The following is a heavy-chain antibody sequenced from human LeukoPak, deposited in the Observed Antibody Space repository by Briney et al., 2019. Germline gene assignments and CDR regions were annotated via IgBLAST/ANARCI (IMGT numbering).Heavy chain of an antibody. CDR2: IIPIFDTS. V-gene: IGHV1-69*06. Sequence: SVKVSCKASGGTFSSYAISWVRQAPGQGLEWMGGIIPIFDTSNYAQKFQGRVTFTSDNSTSTAYMELSSLRSEDTAVYYCARLKRGIGAAGTSLRGWFDPWGQGTLVTVSS. CDR3: ARLKRGIGAAGTSLRGWFDP. D-gene: IGHD6-13*01. J-gene: IGHJ5*02. CDR1: GGTFSSYA.